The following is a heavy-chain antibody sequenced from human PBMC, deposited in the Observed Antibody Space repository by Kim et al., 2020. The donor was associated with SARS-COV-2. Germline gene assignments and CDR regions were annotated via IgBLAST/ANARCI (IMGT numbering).Heavy chain of an antibody. CDR2: IYSGGST. V-gene: IGHV3-66*02. J-gene: IGHJ6*02. CDR3: ARDSRFPRWPNYYYYGMDV. D-gene: IGHD4-17*01. Sequence: GGSLRLSCAASGFTVSSNYMSWVRQAPGKGLEWVSVIYSGGSTYYADSVKGRFTISRDNSKNTLYLQMNSLRAEDTAVYYCARDSRFPRWPNYYYYGMDVWGQGTTVTVSS. CDR1: GFTVSSNY.